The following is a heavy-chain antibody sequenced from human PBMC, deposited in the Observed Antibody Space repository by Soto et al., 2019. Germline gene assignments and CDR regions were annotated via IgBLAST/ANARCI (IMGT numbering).Heavy chain of an antibody. J-gene: IGHJ3*02. V-gene: IGHV4-31*02. CDR1: GGSITTGGRY. D-gene: IGHD1-1*01. CDR2: IYYSGNT. Sequence: QVRLQEWGPGLVKPSQTLSLKCSVSGGSITTGGRYWSWIRQLPGKGLEWIGDIYYSGNTYYNASLKSRVTISVEAAKNQFSRKLSSVTAAETAVYYCAQALVFTGGDGFDIWGQGRLVTVSS. CDR3: AQALVFTGGDGFDI.